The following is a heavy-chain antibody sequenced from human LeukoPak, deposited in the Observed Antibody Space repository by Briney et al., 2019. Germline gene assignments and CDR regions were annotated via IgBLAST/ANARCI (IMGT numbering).Heavy chain of an antibody. CDR1: GYTFTSYG. J-gene: IGHJ6*03. CDR3: ARDRSGGGDFPGGYYYYDMDV. D-gene: IGHD2-21*01. V-gene: IGHV1-18*01. CDR2: ISAYNGST. Sequence: ASVKVSCKASGYTFTSYGISWVRQAPGQGLEWMGWISAYNGSTNYAQKLQGRVTMTTDTSTSTAYMELRSLRSDDTAVYYCARDRSGGGDFPGGYYYYDMDVWGKGTTVTVSS.